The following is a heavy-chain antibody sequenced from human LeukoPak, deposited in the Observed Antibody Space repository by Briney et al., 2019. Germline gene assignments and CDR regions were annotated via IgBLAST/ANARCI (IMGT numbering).Heavy chain of an antibody. CDR3: AKFGFWIRGDYDFNY. Sequence: GGSLRLSCAASGFIFSNYAMSWVRQAPAPGLEWVSSVVGSGDTTHYADSVKGRFTISRDNSKNTLYLQMNSLRAEDTARYYCAKFGFWIRGDYDFNYWGQGTLVTVSS. D-gene: IGHD4-17*01. CDR1: GFIFSNYA. V-gene: IGHV3-23*01. J-gene: IGHJ4*02. CDR2: VVGSGDTT.